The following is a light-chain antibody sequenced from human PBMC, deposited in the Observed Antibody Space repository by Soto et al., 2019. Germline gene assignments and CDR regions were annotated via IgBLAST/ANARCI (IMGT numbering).Light chain of an antibody. CDR2: DAS. CDR3: QQYGNSPIT. J-gene: IGKJ5*01. CDR1: QSVSSY. Sequence: ETVLTQSPATLSLSPGERATLSCRASQSVSSYLAWYQQKPGQAPRLLIYDASNRATGIPARFSGSGSGTDFTLTISSLEPEDFAVYYCQQYGNSPITFGQGTRLEI. V-gene: IGKV3-11*01.